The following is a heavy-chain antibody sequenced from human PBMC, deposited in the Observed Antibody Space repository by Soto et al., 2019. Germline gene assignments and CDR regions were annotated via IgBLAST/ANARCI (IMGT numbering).Heavy chain of an antibody. CDR1: GGSLSGYY. Sequence: SETLSLTCAVYGGSLSGYYWSWIRQPPGKGLEWIGEINHSGSTNYNPSLKSRVTISVDTSKNQFSLKLSSVTAADTAVYYCARGNSYGLYFDYWGQGTLVTVSS. D-gene: IGHD5-18*01. J-gene: IGHJ4*02. CDR2: INHSGST. CDR3: ARGNSYGLYFDY. V-gene: IGHV4-34*01.